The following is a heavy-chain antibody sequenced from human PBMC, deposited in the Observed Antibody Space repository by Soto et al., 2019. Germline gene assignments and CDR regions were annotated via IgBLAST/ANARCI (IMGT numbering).Heavy chain of an antibody. V-gene: IGHV3-7*01. CDR2: IKQDGSAK. D-gene: IGHD3-3*01. CDR1: GFTFTSYW. J-gene: IGHJ4*02. Sequence: ESGGGLVQPGGSLRLSCAASGFTFTSYWMSWVRQAPGKGLEWVANIKQDGSAKNYVDSVKGQFTILRDNAKNSLYLQMNSLRAEDTAVYYCARAAVRDAYIGDWGQGTLVTVSS. CDR3: ARAAVRDAYIGD.